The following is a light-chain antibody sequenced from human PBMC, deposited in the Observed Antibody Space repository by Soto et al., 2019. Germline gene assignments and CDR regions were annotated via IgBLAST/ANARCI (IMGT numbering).Light chain of an antibody. Sequence: QSVLTQPASVSGSPGQSITISCTGTRSDVGGYNYVSWYQQHPGKAPKLMIYEVSNRPSGLSNRFSGSKSGNTASLTISGLQAEDEADYYCSSYRSSNTVVFGGGTKLTVL. CDR2: EVS. V-gene: IGLV2-14*01. CDR3: SSYRSSNTVV. CDR1: RSDVGGYNY. J-gene: IGLJ2*01.